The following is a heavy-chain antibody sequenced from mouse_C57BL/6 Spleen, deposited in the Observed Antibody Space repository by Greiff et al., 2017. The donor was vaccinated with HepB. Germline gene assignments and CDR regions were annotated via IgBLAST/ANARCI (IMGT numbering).Heavy chain of an antibody. V-gene: IGHV1-80*01. CDR2: IYPGDGDT. Sequence: VKLMESGAELVKPGASVKISCKASGYAFSSYWMNWVKQRPGKGLEWIGQIYPGDGDTNYNGKFKGKATLTADKSSSTAYMQLSSLTSEDSAVYFCARALITPAWFAYWGQGTLVTVSA. D-gene: IGHD1-1*01. J-gene: IGHJ3*01. CDR3: ARALITPAWFAY. CDR1: GYAFSSYW.